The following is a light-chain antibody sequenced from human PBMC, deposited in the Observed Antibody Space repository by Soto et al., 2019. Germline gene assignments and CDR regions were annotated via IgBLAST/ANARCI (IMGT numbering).Light chain of an antibody. CDR3: SSYTSSSTYV. CDR2: NVS. Sequence: QSALTQPASVSGSPGQSSPIPCTGNSSDVGGYNSVSWYQQHPGKAPKLMIYNVSNRPSGVSNRFSGSKSGNTASLTISGLQAEDEADYYCSSYTSSSTYVFGTGTKVTVL. CDR1: SSDVGGYNS. V-gene: IGLV2-14*01. J-gene: IGLJ1*01.